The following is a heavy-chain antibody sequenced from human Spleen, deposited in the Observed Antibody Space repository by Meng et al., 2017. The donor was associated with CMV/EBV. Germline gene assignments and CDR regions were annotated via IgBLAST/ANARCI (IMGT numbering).Heavy chain of an antibody. CDR2: IAHDGSKD. CDR3: AKEGEI. CDR1: GFSFSRDA. Sequence: GGSLRLSCAASGFSFSRDAMHWVRQAPGKGLEWVAVIAHDGSKDYFADSVKGRFTISRDNSKNTLYLHMSSLRAEDTAVYYCAKEGEIWGQGTLVTVSS. J-gene: IGHJ4*02. V-gene: IGHV3-30-3*01. D-gene: IGHD3-10*01.